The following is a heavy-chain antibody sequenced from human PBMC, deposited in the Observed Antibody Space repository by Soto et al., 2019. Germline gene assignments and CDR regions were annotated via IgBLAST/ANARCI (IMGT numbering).Heavy chain of an antibody. D-gene: IGHD3-22*01. V-gene: IGHV1-46*01. CDR3: AREGGYYYDSSGSDAFDI. Sequence: ASVKVSCKASGYTFTGYYMHWVRQAPGQGLEWMGIINPSGGSTSYAQKFQGRVTMTRDTSTSTVYMELSSLRSEDTAVYYCAREGGYYYDSSGSDAFDIWGQGTMVTVSS. CDR1: GYTFTGYY. CDR2: INPSGGST. J-gene: IGHJ3*02.